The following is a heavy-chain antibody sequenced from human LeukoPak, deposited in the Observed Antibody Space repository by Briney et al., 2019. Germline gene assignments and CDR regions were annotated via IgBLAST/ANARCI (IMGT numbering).Heavy chain of an antibody. CDR1: GFTFSSYE. V-gene: IGHV3-48*03. D-gene: IGHD4-23*01. Sequence: PGGPLRLSCAGSGFTFSSYEMSWVRQAPAKGLEWVSYISNTGSVTYYADSVKGRFTISRDNARNSLFLQMNSLRAEDTGVYYCTVVPMGWGQGTLVTVSS. J-gene: IGHJ4*02. CDR3: TVVPMG. CDR2: ISNTGSVT.